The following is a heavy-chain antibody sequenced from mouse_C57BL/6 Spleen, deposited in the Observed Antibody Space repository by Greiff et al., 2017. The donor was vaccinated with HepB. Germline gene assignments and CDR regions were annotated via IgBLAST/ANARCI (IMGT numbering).Heavy chain of an antibody. V-gene: IGHV1-53*01. J-gene: IGHJ4*01. Sequence: AQLQQPGTELVKPGASVKLSCKASGYTFTSYWMHWVKQRPGQGLEWIGNINPSNGGTNYNEKFKSKATLTVDKSSSTAYMQLSSLTSEDSAVYYCARYGGLREGYYAMDYWGQGTSVTVSS. D-gene: IGHD3-1*01. CDR1: GYTFTSYW. CDR3: ARYGGLREGYYAMDY. CDR2: INPSNGGT.